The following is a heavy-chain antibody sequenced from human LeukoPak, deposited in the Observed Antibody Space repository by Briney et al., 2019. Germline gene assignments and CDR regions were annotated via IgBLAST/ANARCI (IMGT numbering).Heavy chain of an antibody. CDR2: IYYIGTT. V-gene: IGHV4-59*01. J-gene: IGHJ3*02. CDR3: ARGPPGGYGSGSYDAFDI. D-gene: IGHD3-10*01. CDR1: GGSIGSYY. Sequence: SETLSLTCSVSGGSIGSYYWNWIRQPPGKGLEWIGYIYYIGTTNYNPSLKNRVTISEDTSKSQVSLKLRSVIAADTAVYYCARGPPGGYGSGSYDAFDIWGQGTMVTVSS.